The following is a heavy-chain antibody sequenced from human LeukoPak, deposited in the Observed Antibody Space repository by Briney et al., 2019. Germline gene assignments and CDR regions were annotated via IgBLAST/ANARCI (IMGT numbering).Heavy chain of an antibody. Sequence: PGSSLKLPYAAHGFTLDDYAMHQFQQATGKGLTLASGISGNSGSIGDADSVKGRFTISRDNAKNSLYLQMNSLRAEDTALYYCAKGDAGSIAVAGTMDVWGQGTTVTVSS. CDR3: AKGDAGSIAVAGTMDV. CDR2: ISGNSGSI. J-gene: IGHJ6*02. D-gene: IGHD6-19*01. CDR1: GFTLDDYA. V-gene: IGHV3-9*01.